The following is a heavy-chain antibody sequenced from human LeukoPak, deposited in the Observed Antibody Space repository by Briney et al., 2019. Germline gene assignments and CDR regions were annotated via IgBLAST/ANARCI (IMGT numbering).Heavy chain of an antibody. CDR3: ARESFAARWD. D-gene: IGHD6-6*01. CDR1: GFAFSSYT. V-gene: IGHV3-21*01. Sequence: GGSLRLSCATSGFAFSSYTMNWVRQAPGKGLEWVSSISSSSIYRYSADSVKGRFTISRDNAKNSLYLQMNSLTAEDTAVYYCARESFAARWDWGQGTLVTVSS. J-gene: IGHJ4*02. CDR2: ISSSSIYR.